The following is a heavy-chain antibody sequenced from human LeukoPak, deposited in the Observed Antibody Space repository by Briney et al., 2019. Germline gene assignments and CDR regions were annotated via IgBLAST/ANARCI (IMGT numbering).Heavy chain of an antibody. Sequence: ASVKVSCKASGYTFTSYDINWVRQATGQGLEWMGWISGYNGYTYYAQKLQGRVTMTTDTSTSTAYMELRSLRSGDTAVYYCARGAVNRYNWNDDNFYYYYMDVWGKGTTVTIS. D-gene: IGHD1-1*01. V-gene: IGHV1-18*01. CDR3: ARGAVNRYNWNDDNFYYYYMDV. J-gene: IGHJ6*03. CDR1: GYTFTSYD. CDR2: ISGYNGYT.